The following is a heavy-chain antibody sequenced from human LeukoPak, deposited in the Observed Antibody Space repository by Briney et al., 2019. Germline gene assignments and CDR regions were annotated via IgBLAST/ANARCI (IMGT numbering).Heavy chain of an antibody. CDR1: GGSISNFY. J-gene: IGHJ4*02. CDR2: SHYSGST. D-gene: IGHD6-13*01. CDR3: ARDQGSSWYSL. V-gene: IGHV4-59*01. Sequence: PPETLSLTCTVSGGSISNFYWSWIRQPPGKGPEWIGYSHYSGSTNYNPSLQSRVTISVDTSKNQFSLKLSSVTAADTAVYYCARDQGSSWYSLWGQGTLVTVSS.